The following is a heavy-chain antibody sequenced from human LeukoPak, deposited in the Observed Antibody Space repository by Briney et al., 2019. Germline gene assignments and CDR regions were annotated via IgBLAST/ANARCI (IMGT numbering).Heavy chain of an antibody. CDR2: ISSSGSTI. CDR3: AREVCSGGSCHKGYYFDY. Sequence: GGSLRLSCAASGFTFSSYSMNWVRQAPGKGLEWVAYISSSGSTIYYADSVKGRFTISRDNAKNSLYLQMNSLRAEDTAVYYCAREVCSGGSCHKGYYFDYWGQGALVTVSS. J-gene: IGHJ4*02. V-gene: IGHV3-48*01. D-gene: IGHD2-15*01. CDR1: GFTFSSYS.